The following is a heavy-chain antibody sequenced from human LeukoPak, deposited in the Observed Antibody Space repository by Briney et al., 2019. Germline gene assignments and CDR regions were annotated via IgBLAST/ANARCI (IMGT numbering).Heavy chain of an antibody. Sequence: GGSLRLSSGASGFTFSSYSMNWVRQAPGNGLGWISYIRPSGDIIYYADSVKGRFTISRDNGKDSLYLQMNSLRVEDTAVYYCARDRIGNDCSDYWGQGTLVTVSS. V-gene: IGHV3-48*01. CDR3: ARDRIGNDCSDY. J-gene: IGHJ4*02. CDR1: GFTFSSYS. CDR2: IRPSGDII. D-gene: IGHD1-1*01.